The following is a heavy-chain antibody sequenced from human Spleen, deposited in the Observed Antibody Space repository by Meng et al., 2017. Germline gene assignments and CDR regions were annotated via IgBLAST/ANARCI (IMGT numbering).Heavy chain of an antibody. J-gene: IGHJ4*01. D-gene: IGHD6-19*01. CDR1: GFTFSSYE. CDR3: ARGPPPPWLARPYYFDY. CDR2: ISSSGSTI. V-gene: IGHV3-48*03. Sequence: GGSLRLSCAASGFTFSSYEMNWVRQAPGKGLEWVSYISSSGSTIYYADSVKGRFTISRDNAKNSLYLQMNSLRAEDTAVYYCARGPPPPWLARPYYFDYCEQAILTVSS.